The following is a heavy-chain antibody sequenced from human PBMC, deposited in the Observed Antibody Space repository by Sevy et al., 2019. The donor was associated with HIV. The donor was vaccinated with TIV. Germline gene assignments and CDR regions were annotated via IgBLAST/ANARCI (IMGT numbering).Heavy chain of an antibody. CDR1: GYTLTEFS. CDR3: ATDTTGYHSTLDY. D-gene: IGHD3-9*01. V-gene: IGHV1-24*01. J-gene: IGHJ4*02. CDR2: FDPGDGDAET. Sequence: ASVKVSCKVSGYTLTEFSIHWVRQAPGKGLEWMGGFDPGDGDAETPYAQKFRDRLTMTEDTSTDTVYMERSSLRSEDTAVYYCATDTTGYHSTLDYWGQGTLVTVSS.